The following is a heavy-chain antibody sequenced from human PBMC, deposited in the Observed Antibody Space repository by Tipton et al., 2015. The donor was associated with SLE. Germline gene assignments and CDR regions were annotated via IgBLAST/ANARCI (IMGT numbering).Heavy chain of an antibody. J-gene: IGHJ4*02. CDR3: ARDWGIAVAGSFDY. D-gene: IGHD6-19*01. CDR1: GFTFSSYG. CDR2: IRYDGSNK. Sequence: SLRLSCAASGFTFSSYGMHWVRQAPGKGLEWVAFIRYDGSNKYYADSVKGRFTISRDNSKNTLYLQMNSLRAEDTAVYYCARDWGIAVAGSFDYWGQGTLVTVSS. V-gene: IGHV3-30*02.